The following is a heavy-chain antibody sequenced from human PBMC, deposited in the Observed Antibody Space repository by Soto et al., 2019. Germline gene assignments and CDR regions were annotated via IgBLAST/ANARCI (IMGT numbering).Heavy chain of an antibody. CDR3: ARWSDNKVVDP. D-gene: IGHD1-1*01. V-gene: IGHV3-33*01. CDR2: IWYDGSEK. CDR1: GFTFRSHG. Sequence: QVQLVESGGGVVQPGRSLRLSCEASGFTFRSHGMHWVRQAPGKGLGWLAVIWYDGSEKYYADSVKGRFTISRDNSKNTLYLQMNSLTVEDTAVYYCARWSDNKVVDPWGQGTVVTVS. J-gene: IGHJ5*02.